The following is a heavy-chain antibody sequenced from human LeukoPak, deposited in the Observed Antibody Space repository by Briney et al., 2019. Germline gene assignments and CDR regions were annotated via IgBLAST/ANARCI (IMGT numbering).Heavy chain of an antibody. J-gene: IGHJ5*02. CDR3: ARNIAVAGTEWFEP. CDR1: GGTFSSYA. V-gene: IGHV1-69*04. D-gene: IGHD6-19*01. Sequence: GASVKVSCKASGGTFSSYAISWVRQAPGQGLEWMGRIIPIFGIANYAQKFQGRVTITADKSTSTAYMELSSLRSEDTAVYYCARNIAVAGTEWFEPWGQGTLVTVSS. CDR2: IIPIFGIA.